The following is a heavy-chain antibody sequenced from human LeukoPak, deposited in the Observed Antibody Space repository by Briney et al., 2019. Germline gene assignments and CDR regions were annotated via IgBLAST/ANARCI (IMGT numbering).Heavy chain of an antibody. Sequence: RTGGSLRLSCAASGFTFSSYWMHWVRQAPGKGLVWVSRINSDGSSTSYADSVKGRFTISRDNAKNTLYLQMNSLRAEDTAVYYCARDGRIDILTGAPDYWGQGTLVTVSS. J-gene: IGHJ4*02. CDR3: ARDGRIDILTGAPDY. V-gene: IGHV3-74*01. CDR1: GFTFSSYW. D-gene: IGHD3-9*01. CDR2: INSDGSST.